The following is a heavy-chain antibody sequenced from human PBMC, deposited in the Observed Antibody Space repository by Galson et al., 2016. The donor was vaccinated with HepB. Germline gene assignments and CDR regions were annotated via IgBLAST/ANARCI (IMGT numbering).Heavy chain of an antibody. V-gene: IGHV4-39*07. CDR3: ARLGVVGAKYDY. CDR1: GGSISSRSYY. CDR2: IHSSGSPY. Sequence: LSLTCTVSGGSISSRSYYWGWIRQPPGKGLEWIASIHSSGSPYYYNPSLKSRVTISVDTSKNQLSLNLTSVTAADTAVYYCARLGVVGAKYDYWGQGTLVTVSS. J-gene: IGHJ4*02. D-gene: IGHD1-26*01.